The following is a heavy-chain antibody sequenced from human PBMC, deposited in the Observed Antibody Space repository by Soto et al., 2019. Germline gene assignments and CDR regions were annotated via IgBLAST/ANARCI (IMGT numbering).Heavy chain of an antibody. Sequence: ASVKVSCKASGYTFTGYYMHWVRQAPGQGLEWMGWINPNSGGTNYAQKFQGWVTMTRDTSISTAYMELSRLRSDDTAVYYCARENSSNWYDYWTQGTLVPVSS. CDR3: ARENSSNWYDY. CDR1: GYTFTGYY. V-gene: IGHV1-2*04. D-gene: IGHD6-13*01. J-gene: IGHJ5*01. CDR2: INPNSGGT.